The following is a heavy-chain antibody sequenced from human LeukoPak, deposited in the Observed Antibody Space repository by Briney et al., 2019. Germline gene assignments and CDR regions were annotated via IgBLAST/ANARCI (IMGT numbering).Heavy chain of an antibody. CDR1: GFTFSSYE. V-gene: IGHV3-48*03. CDR2: ISSSGSTI. Sequence: GGSLRLSCAASGFTFSSYEMNWVRQAPGKGLEWVSYISSSGSTIYYADSVKGRFTISRDTAKNSLYLQMNSLRAEDTAVYYCATGYCSSTSCFRWGQGTLVTVSS. CDR3: ATGYCSSTSCFR. D-gene: IGHD2-2*01. J-gene: IGHJ4*02.